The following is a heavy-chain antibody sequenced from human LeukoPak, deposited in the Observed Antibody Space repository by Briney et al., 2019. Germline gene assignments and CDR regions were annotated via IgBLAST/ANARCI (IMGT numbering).Heavy chain of an antibody. CDR1: GFTFRNYG. V-gene: IGHV3-23*01. CDR2: IDASGGTT. Sequence: GGTLILSCAASGFTFRNYGMGWVRQVPGKGLEWVSSIDASGGTTHYADSVKGRFTTSRDNSKNTLYLQMNSLRAEDTAVYYCAKDPYASADYYYYYYMDVWGKGTTVTVSS. J-gene: IGHJ6*03. CDR3: AKDPYASADYYYYYYMDV.